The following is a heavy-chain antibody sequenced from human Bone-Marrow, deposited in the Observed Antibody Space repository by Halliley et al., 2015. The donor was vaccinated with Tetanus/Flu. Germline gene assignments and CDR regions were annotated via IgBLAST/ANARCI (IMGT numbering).Heavy chain of an antibody. D-gene: IGHD5-12*01. V-gene: IGHV4-59*01. J-gene: IGHJ4*02. CDR2: ISYSGST. Sequence: TLSLTCTVSGGSMSGYYLNWIRQPPGKGLEWLGLISYSGSTNYNPSLKSRVTISVDTSNNQFSLNLSSVTAADTALYYCVTGAGWLPDYWGQGTLVTVSS. CDR3: VTGAGWLPDY. CDR1: GGSMSGYY.